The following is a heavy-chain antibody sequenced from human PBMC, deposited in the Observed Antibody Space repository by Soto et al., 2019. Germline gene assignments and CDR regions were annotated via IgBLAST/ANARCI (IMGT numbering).Heavy chain of an antibody. D-gene: IGHD2-2*03. CDR2: ISYDGSNK. V-gene: IGHV3-30-3*01. J-gene: IGHJ6*02. CDR3: ARYLMDIVLVPAAMQNFYSGMDV. CDR1: GFTFSSYA. Sequence: QVQLVESGGGLVQPGRSLRLSCAASGFTFSSYAMHWVGQAPGKGLEWVAVISYDGSNKYYADSVKGRFTISRDNSKNPLYLQMNSLRAEDTAVYYCARYLMDIVLVPAAMQNFYSGMDVLGPGTTVTVSS.